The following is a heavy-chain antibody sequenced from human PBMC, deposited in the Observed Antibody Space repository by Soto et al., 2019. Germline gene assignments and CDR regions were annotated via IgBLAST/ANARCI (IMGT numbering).Heavy chain of an antibody. Sequence: QVQLVQSGPEVKKPGASVKVSCKTSGYTFTDYGISWVRKAPGQGLEWMGWISTYKGNTNYAQKFQGRVTMTTDTSTTTAYMELRSLRSDDTAVYYCATRSPAFDYWGQGTLVTVSS. J-gene: IGHJ4*02. V-gene: IGHV1-18*01. CDR3: ATRSPAFDY. CDR1: GYTFTDYG. CDR2: ISTYKGNT.